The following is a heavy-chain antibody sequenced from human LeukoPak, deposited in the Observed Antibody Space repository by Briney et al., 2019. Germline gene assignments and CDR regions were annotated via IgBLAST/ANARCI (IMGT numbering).Heavy chain of an antibody. CDR1: GFTFSSYA. D-gene: IGHD5-18*01. V-gene: IGHV3-30*18. CDR2: ISYDGSNK. Sequence: PGGSLRLSCAASGFTFSSYAMSWVRQAPGKGLEWVAVISYDGSNKYYADSVKGRFTISRGNSKNTLYLQMNSLRAEDTAVYYCAKGASGYSYDWYFDLWGRGTLVTVSS. J-gene: IGHJ2*01. CDR3: AKGASGYSYDWYFDL.